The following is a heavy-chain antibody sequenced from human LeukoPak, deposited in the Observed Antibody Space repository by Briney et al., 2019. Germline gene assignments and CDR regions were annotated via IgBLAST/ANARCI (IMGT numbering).Heavy chain of an antibody. V-gene: IGHV4-39*07. CDR3: ARDPNDGNTQLYLGGWFDP. D-gene: IGHD4-23*01. CDR1: GDSISSGSHY. J-gene: IGHJ5*02. Sequence: KTSETLSLTCIVSGDSISSGSHYWAWIRQPPGKGLEWIGNIYYTGSTYYSPSLESRVAMSVDTSKNQFSLSLKSLTAADTAIYYCARDPNDGNTQLYLGGWFDPWGQGTLVTVSS. CDR2: IYYTGST.